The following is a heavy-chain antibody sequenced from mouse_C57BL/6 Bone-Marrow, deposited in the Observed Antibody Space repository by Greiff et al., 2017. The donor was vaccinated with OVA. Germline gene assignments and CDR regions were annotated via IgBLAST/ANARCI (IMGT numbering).Heavy chain of an antibody. CDR2: VYPGSGST. V-gene: IGHV1-55*01. CDR3: ASPVLGPSYFDY. J-gene: IGHJ2*01. Sequence: QVQLKQPGAELVKPGASVKMSCKASGYTFTSYWITWVKQRPGQGLEWIGDVYPGSGSTNYNEKFKSKATLTVDTSSSTAYMQLSSLTSEDSAVYYCASPVLGPSYFDYWGQGTTLTVSS. CDR1: GYTFTSYW. D-gene: IGHD4-1*01.